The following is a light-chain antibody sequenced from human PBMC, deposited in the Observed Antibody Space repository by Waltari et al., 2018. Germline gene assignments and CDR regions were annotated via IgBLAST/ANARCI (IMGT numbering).Light chain of an antibody. CDR3: ETGGHGTWV. Sequence: SSGHSSNIIAWLQQQPGKGPRYLMKVNSDGSHRKGDEIPDRFSGSSSGAERYLTISSLQSDDEADYYCETGGHGTWVFGGGTKLTVL. V-gene: IGLV4-69*01. CDR1: SGHSSNI. CDR2: VNSDGSH. J-gene: IGLJ3*02.